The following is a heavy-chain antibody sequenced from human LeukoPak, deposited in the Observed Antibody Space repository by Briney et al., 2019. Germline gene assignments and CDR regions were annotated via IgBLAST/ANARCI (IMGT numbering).Heavy chain of an antibody. CDR3: AKAIGYCTSTSCPRTYFFDY. Sequence: SETLSLTCTVSGGSISTSRYYWGWIRQPPGKGLEWIGSIYYSGSTYYNPSLKSRVTISVDMSKNQFSLKLSSVTAADTAVYYCAKAIGYCTSTSCPRTYFFDYWGQGTLVTVSS. CDR2: IYYSGST. CDR1: GGSISTSRYY. J-gene: IGHJ4*02. D-gene: IGHD2-2*01. V-gene: IGHV4-39*01.